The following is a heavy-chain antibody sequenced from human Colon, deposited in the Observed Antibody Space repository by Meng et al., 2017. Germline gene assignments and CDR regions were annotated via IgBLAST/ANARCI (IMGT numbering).Heavy chain of an antibody. J-gene: IGHJ4*02. CDR2: ISSSGTSM. D-gene: IGHD3-16*01. V-gene: IGHV3-48*03. Sequence: GGSLRLSCGGSGFTFSGYEMNWVRQAPGKGLEWVSDISSSGTSMYYADSVKGRFTISRDNAKNSLYLEMNSLRAEDTAVYYCARVDRGSSWFGVDYWGQGTLVTVSS. CDR1: GFTFSGYE. CDR3: ARVDRGSSWFGVDY.